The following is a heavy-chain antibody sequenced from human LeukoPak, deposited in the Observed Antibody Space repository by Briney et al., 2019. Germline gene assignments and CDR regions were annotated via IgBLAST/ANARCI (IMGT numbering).Heavy chain of an antibody. D-gene: IGHD3-10*01. J-gene: IGHJ6*03. Sequence: PLDSVKVSCKASGYTFTSYYMHWVRQAPGQGLEWMGIINPSGGSTSYAQKFQGRVTMTRDMSTSTAYMELSSLRAEDTALYYCARAPISTMVRGVIMVYYYYMDVWGKGTTVTVSS. V-gene: IGHV1-46*01. CDR3: ARAPISTMVRGVIMVYYYYMDV. CDR1: GYTFTSYY. CDR2: INPSGGST.